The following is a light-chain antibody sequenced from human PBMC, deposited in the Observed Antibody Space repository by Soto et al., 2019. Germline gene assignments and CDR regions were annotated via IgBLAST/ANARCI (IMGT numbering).Light chain of an antibody. CDR1: PSISSN. J-gene: IGKJ1*01. CDR3: QQHHNWPPWT. Sequence: DIVLTQSPATLSVSPWERATLSCRASPSISSNLAWYQQKPGQAPRLLIYDTSSRATGIPARFSGSGSGTEFILTTISRESEEFAVYYCQQHHNWPPWTFGQGTKVDIK. V-gene: IGKV3-15*01. CDR2: DTS.